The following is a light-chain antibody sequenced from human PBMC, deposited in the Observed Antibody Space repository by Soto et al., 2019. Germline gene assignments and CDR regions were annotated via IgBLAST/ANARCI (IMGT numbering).Light chain of an antibody. CDR2: DVT. J-gene: IGLJ2*01. CDR1: SSDIGGFNY. Sequence: QSALTQPASVSGSPGRSVTISCTGSSSDIGGFNYVSWYQHLPGRAPKLIIYDVTNRPSGISYRFSASKSGGTASLTISGLQADDECYYYCTSYSSSTTHVVFGGGPKVTVL. V-gene: IGLV2-14*03. CDR3: TSYSSSTTHVV.